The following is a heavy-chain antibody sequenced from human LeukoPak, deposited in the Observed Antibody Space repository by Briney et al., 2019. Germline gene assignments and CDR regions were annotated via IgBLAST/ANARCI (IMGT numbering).Heavy chain of an antibody. CDR3: ARVSIAMAGDWYYFDY. D-gene: IGHD6-19*01. Sequence: PGGSLRLSCAASGFTFSDHYMDWVRQAPGKGLEWVGRTRNKANSYTTEYAASVKGRFTISRDDSKNSLYLQMNSLKTEDTAVYYCARVSIAMAGDWYYFDYWGQGTLVTVSS. CDR2: TRNKANSYTT. V-gene: IGHV3-72*01. CDR1: GFTFSDHY. J-gene: IGHJ4*02.